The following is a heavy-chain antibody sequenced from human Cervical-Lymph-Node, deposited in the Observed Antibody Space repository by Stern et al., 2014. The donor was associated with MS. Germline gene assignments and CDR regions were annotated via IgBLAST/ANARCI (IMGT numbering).Heavy chain of an antibody. CDR2: IVGGSGNT. D-gene: IGHD4-23*01. CDR3: AADPFDYGGDYGMDV. V-gene: IGHV1-58*02. J-gene: IGHJ6*02. Sequence: VQLVQSGPEVKKPGTSVKVSCKASGFTFTSSAMQWVRQARGQRLEWIGWIVGGSGNTNYAQKFQERVTITRDMSTSTAYMELSSLRSEDTAVYYCAADPFDYGGDYGMDVWGQGTTVTVSS. CDR1: GFTFTSSA.